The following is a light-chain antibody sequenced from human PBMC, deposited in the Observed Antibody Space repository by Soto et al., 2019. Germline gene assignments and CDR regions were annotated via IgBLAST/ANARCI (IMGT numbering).Light chain of an antibody. V-gene: IGLV1-40*01. CDR2: GNS. Sequence: QSVLTRPPSVSGAPGQRVTISCTGSSSNIGAGYDVHWYQQLPGTAPKLLIYGNSKRPSGVPDRFSGSKSGTSDSLAITGHQAEDEADYYCCSYDSSLSGSVFGRGTKLTVL. CDR1: SSNIGAGYD. CDR3: CSYDSSLSGSV. J-gene: IGLJ3*02.